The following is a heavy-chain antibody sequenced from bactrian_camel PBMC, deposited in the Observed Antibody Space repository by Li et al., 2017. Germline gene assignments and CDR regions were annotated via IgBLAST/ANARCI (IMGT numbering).Heavy chain of an antibody. D-gene: IGHD6*01. CDR2: ISKDGTT. J-gene: IGHJ4*01. Sequence: HVQLVESGGGSRQAGENLRLSCTYSGFTFDDSDIGWYRQAPGNECKLVSTISKDGTTYYADSVKGRFTISQDSAKNTVHLQTNNLKPEDTAVYYCARDGGLWYGDYWGQGTQVTVS. CDR1: GFTFDDSD. CDR3: ARDGGLWYGDY. V-gene: IGHV3S63*01.